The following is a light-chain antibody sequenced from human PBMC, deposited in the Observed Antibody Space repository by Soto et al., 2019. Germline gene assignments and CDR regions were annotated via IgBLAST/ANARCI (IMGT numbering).Light chain of an antibody. CDR3: QVCHSDSDHYV. V-gene: IGLV3-21*02. CDR1: NIGSET. J-gene: IGLJ1*01. Sequence: SYELTQPPSVSVAPGQTARIICGGNNIGSETVHWYQRKPGQAPVLVVYDDTDRPSGIPERFSGSNSGNTATLTISRVEAGDEADYYCQVCHSDSDHYVFGTGTKVTVL. CDR2: DDT.